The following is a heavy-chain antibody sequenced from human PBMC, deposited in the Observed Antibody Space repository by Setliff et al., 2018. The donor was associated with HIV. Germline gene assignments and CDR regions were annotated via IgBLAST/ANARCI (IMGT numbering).Heavy chain of an antibody. CDR1: TNTFLNYG. CDR3: ARDVGYCTATSCQTGFDY. Sequence: ASVMVSCKASTNTFLNYGIRWVRQAPGQGLEWMGWISVHNDNSNYAQRFRDRVTMTTDIPTSTAYMELRGLRSDDTAVYYCARDVGYCTATSCQTGFDYWVQGTLVTVSS. V-gene: IGHV1-18*01. CDR2: ISVHNDNS. J-gene: IGHJ4*02. D-gene: IGHD2-8*02.